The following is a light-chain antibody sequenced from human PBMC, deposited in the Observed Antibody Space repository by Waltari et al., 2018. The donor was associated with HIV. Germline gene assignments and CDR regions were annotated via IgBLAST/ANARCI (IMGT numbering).Light chain of an antibody. V-gene: IGLV1-44*01. J-gene: IGLJ2*01. CDR3: AAWDDSLGVV. CDR1: SSNIGSNT. Sequence: QSVLTQPPSASGTPGQRVTIPWSGSSSNIGSNTVSWYQKLPGTAPKLLMYSNSQRPSGVPDRFSGSKSGTSASLAISGLQSEDEADYYCAAWDDSLGVVFGGGTKVTVL. CDR2: SNS.